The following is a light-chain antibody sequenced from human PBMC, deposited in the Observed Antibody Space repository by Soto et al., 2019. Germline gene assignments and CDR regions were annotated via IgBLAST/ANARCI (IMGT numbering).Light chain of an antibody. CDR2: EVS. J-gene: IGLJ2*01. V-gene: IGLV2-8*01. Sequence: HSALTQPPSASGSPGQSVTISCTGTSSDVGGYNYVSWYQQHPGKAPKLMIYEVSKRPSGVPDRFSGSKSGNTASLTVSGLQAEDEAGYYCSSYAGSNNLVFGGGTKLTVL. CDR1: SSDVGGYNY. CDR3: SSYAGSNNLV.